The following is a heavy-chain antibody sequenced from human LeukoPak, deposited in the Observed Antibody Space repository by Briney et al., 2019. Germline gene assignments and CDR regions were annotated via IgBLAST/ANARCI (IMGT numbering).Heavy chain of an antibody. D-gene: IGHD2-21*02. CDR1: GFTFSTYG. CDR3: ARDSPGEVVTARGDY. CDR2: ISSSSSYI. V-gene: IGHV3-21*01. Sequence: GGSLRLSCAASGFTFSTYGMSWVRQAPGKGLEWVSSISSSSSYIYYADSVKGRFTISRDNAKNSLYLQMNSLRAEDTAVYYCARDSPGEVVTARGDYWGQGTLVTVSS. J-gene: IGHJ4*02.